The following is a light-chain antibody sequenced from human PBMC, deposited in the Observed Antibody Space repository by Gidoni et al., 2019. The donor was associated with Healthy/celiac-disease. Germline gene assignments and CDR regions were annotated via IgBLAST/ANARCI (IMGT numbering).Light chain of an antibody. CDR2: DAS. V-gene: IGKV1-33*01. Sequence: DIQVNQSPSSLSASVGDRVTITCQASQDISNYLNWYQQKPGKAPTLLIYDASNLETGVPSRFSGSGSGTDFTFTISSLQPEDIATYYCQQYDNLPWTFGQGTKVEIK. CDR3: QQYDNLPWT. CDR1: QDISNY. J-gene: IGKJ1*01.